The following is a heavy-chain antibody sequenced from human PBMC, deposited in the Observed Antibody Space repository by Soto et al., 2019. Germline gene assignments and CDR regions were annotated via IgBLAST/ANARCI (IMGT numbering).Heavy chain of an antibody. V-gene: IGHV3-30-3*01. J-gene: IGHJ4*02. CDR2: ISYDGSNN. D-gene: IGHD6-19*01. Sequence: GGSLRLSCAASGFTFSTYAMHWVRQAPGQGLEWVAVISYDGSNNYYADSVKGRFTISRDNSKNTLYLQMNSLRVEDTAVYYCARETVAAFDYWGQGTLVTVS. CDR1: GFTFSTYA. CDR3: ARETVAAFDY.